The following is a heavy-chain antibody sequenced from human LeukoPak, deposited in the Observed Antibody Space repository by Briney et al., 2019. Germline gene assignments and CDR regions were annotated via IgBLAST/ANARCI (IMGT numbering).Heavy chain of an antibody. V-gene: IGHV1-8*03. CDR2: INPNNGDR. J-gene: IGHJ4*02. CDR1: GYTFTNYH. Sequence: GASVKVSCKASGYTFTNYHINWVRQATGQGLEWMGWINPNNGDRGFAQKFQGRVTITRDTAMTTAYMELSSLTSEDTAIYFCARTTSFTASGYDYWGQGTLVTVSS. CDR3: ARTTSFTASGYDY. D-gene: IGHD6-25*01.